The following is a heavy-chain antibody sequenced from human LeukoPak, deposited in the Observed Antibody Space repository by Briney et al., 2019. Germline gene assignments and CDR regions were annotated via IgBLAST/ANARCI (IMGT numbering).Heavy chain of an antibody. V-gene: IGHV4-59*01. Sequence: KSSETLSLTCTVSGDSISSSYWSWIRQPPGKGLEWIGYVYYTGSPYYNPSLKSRATTSIDMSKNQFSLKLTSMTAADTAVYYCAGYGSGSYYKAFDFWGQGILVTVSS. D-gene: IGHD3-10*01. CDR2: VYYTGSP. J-gene: IGHJ4*02. CDR1: GDSISSSY. CDR3: AGYGSGSYYKAFDF.